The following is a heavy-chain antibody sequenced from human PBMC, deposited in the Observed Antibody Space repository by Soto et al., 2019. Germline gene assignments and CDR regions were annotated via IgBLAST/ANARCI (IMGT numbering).Heavy chain of an antibody. D-gene: IGHD3-10*01. CDR3: ARASLLWFGELLGDLDYGMDV. J-gene: IGHJ6*02. CDR2: IKQDGSEK. V-gene: IGHV3-7*05. Sequence: GESLKISCAASGFTFSSYWMSWVRQAPGKGLEWVANIKQDGSEKYYVDSVKGRFTISRDNAKNSLYLQMNSLRAEDTAVYYCARASLLWFGELLGDLDYGMDVWGQGTTVTVSS. CDR1: GFTFSSYW.